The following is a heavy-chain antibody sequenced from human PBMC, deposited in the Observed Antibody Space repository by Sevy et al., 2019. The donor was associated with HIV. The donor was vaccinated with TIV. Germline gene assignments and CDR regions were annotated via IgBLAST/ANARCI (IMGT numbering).Heavy chain of an antibody. CDR2: ISGSRAKT. D-gene: IGHD1-26*01. J-gene: IGHJ4*02. CDR3: AKGRQWELPLDY. CDR1: GFTFSNYA. V-gene: IGHV3-23*01. Sequence: GGSRRLSCAASGFTFSNYAMSWVRQAPGKGLEWVSAISGSRAKTYYADSVKGRFTISRDNSKHTLYLQMNSLRAEDTAIYYCAKGRQWELPLDYWGQGTLVTVSS.